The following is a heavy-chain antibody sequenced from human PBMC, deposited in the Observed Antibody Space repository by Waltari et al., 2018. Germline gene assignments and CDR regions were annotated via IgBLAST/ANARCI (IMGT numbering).Heavy chain of an antibody. J-gene: IGHJ4*02. CDR3: ARRWAYWGGYFDY. Sequence: QLQLQESGPGLVKPSETLSLTCTVSGGSISSSSYYWGWIRQPPGKGLEWIGSIYYSGSTYYNPSLKSRVTISVDTSKNQFSLKLSSVTAADTAVYYCARRWAYWGGYFDYWGQGTLVIVSS. CDR1: GGSISSSSYY. V-gene: IGHV4-39*01. D-gene: IGHD2-8*02. CDR2: IYYSGST.